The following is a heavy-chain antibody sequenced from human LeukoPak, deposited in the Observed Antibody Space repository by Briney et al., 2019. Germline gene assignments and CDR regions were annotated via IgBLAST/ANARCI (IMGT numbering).Heavy chain of an antibody. CDR1: GGSNSSYY. Sequence: SETLSLTCTVSGGSNSSYYWSWIRQPPGKGLEWIGYIYTSGSTNYNPSLKSRVTISVDTSKNQFSLKLSSVTAADTAVYYCARKVYVWGDDAFDIWGQGTMVTVSS. J-gene: IGHJ3*02. CDR3: ARKVYVWGDDAFDI. V-gene: IGHV4-4*09. D-gene: IGHD3-16*01. CDR2: IYTSGST.